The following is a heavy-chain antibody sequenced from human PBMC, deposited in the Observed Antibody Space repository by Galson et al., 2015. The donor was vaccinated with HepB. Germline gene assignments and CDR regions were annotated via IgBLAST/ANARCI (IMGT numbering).Heavy chain of an antibody. CDR1: GYTFTAYY. CDR3: VRDTSGSKT. D-gene: IGHD3-22*01. V-gene: IGHV1-2*02. CDR2: INPNSGGT. Sequence: SVKVSCKASGYTFTAYYIHWVRQAPGQGLEWMGRINPNSGGTNYAQKFQGRVTMTRDTSISTAYMEVSRLSLDDTAVYYCVRDTSGSKTWGQGTLVTVSS. J-gene: IGHJ5*02.